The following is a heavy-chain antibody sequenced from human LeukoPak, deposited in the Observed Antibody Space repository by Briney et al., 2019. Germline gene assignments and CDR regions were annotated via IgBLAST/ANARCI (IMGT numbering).Heavy chain of an antibody. CDR2: MNPNSGNT. J-gene: IGHJ5*02. CDR1: GYTFTSYD. V-gene: IGHV1-8*03. CDR3: AGEGTTDDYDFWSGYS. D-gene: IGHD3-3*01. Sequence: GASVKVSXKASGYTFTSYDINWVRQATGQGLEWMGWMNPNSGNTGYAQKFQGRVTITRNTSISTAYMELSRLRSDDTAVYYCAGEGTTDDYDFWSGYSWGQGTLVTVSS.